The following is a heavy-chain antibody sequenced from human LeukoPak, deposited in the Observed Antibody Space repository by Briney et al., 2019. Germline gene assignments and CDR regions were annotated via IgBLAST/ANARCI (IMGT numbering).Heavy chain of an antibody. D-gene: IGHD6-19*01. Sequence: GFLRLSCAASGFTFSSYSMNWVRQAPGKGLEWVSSISSSSSYIYYADSVKGRFTISRDNAKNSLYLQMNSLRAEDTAVYYCARGLDRWGAVAGWGQGTLVTVSS. CDR2: ISSSSSYI. J-gene: IGHJ4*02. V-gene: IGHV3-21*01. CDR1: GFTFSSYS. CDR3: ARGLDRWGAVAG.